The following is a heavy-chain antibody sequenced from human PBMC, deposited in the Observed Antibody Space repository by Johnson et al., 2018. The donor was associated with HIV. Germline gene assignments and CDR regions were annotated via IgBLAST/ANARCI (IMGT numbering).Heavy chain of an antibody. CDR1: GFIFDDYG. Sequence: VQLVESGGGVVRPGESLRLSCAASGFIFDDYGMSWVRQVPGKGLEWVSGISWNGGSTGYAASVRGRFTISRDNAKNSLYLQMNSLRAEDTALYYCAGVRGDCSGGSCYRWGTFDIWGQGTMVTVSS. D-gene: IGHD2-15*01. J-gene: IGHJ3*02. CDR3: AGVRGDCSGGSCYRWGTFDI. V-gene: IGHV3-20*04. CDR2: ISWNGGST.